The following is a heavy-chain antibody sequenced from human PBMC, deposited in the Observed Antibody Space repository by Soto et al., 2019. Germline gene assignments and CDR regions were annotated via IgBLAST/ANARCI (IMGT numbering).Heavy chain of an antibody. CDR2: IYGSGGST. CDR3: AKSLSVGATTPFDY. J-gene: IGHJ4*02. V-gene: IGHV3-23*01. CDR1: GFTFSTFT. Sequence: PGGSLRLSCSASGFTFSTFTMNWVRQAPGKGLEWVSGIYGSGGSTYYADSVKGRFTISRDNSKNTLYLQMNSLRAEDTAVYYCAKSLSVGATTPFDYWGQGTLVTVSS. D-gene: IGHD1-26*01.